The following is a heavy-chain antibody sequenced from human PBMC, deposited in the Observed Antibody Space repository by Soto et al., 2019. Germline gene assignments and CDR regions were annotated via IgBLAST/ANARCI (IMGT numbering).Heavy chain of an antibody. D-gene: IGHD6-13*01. CDR1: GFTVSSNY. J-gene: IGHJ4*02. CDR3: ASRYSSSWSALDY. CDR2: IYSGGST. Sequence: GGSLRLSCAASGFTVSSNYMSWVRQAPGKGLEWVSIIYSGGSTYYADSVKGRFIISRDNSKNTLYLQMNSLRAEDTAVYYCASRYSSSWSALDYWGQGTLVTVSS. V-gene: IGHV3-53*01.